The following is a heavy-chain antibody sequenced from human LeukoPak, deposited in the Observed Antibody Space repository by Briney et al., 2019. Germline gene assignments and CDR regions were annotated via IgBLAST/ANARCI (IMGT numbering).Heavy chain of an antibody. CDR3: ATLESVTTFDY. CDR1: GFTFSTSW. V-gene: IGHV3-74*01. D-gene: IGHD4-17*01. J-gene: IGHJ4*02. CDR2: INSDGSST. Sequence: GGSLRLSCAASGFTFSTSWMHWVRQAPGKGLVWVSRINSDGSSTSYADSVKGRFTISRDNAKNTLYLQMNSLRAEDTAVYYCATLESVTTFDYWGQGTLVTVSS.